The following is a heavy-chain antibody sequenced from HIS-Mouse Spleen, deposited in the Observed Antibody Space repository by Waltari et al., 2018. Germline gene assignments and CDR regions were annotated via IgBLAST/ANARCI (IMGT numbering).Heavy chain of an antibody. V-gene: IGHV1-2*02. Sequence: QVQLVQSGAEVKKPGASVKVSCKASGYTFTGYYMHWVRQAPGQGLEWMGWINPNSGGTNYAQKCQGRVTMTRDTSISTAYMELSRLRSDDTAVYYCARDTRTSTVPFDYWGQGTLVTVSS. CDR2: INPNSGGT. CDR3: ARDTRTSTVPFDY. J-gene: IGHJ4*02. CDR1: GYTFTGYY.